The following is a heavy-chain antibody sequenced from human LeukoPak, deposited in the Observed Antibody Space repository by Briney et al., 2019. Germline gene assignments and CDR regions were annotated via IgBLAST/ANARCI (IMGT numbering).Heavy chain of an antibody. Sequence: SETLSLTCAVYGGSFSGYYWSWIRQPPGKGLEWIGEINHSGSTNYNPSLKSRVTISVDTSKNQFSLELSSVTAADTAVYYCAGTVAGTYYFDYWGQGTLVTVSS. CDR2: INHSGST. CDR3: AGTVAGTYYFDY. J-gene: IGHJ4*02. CDR1: GGSFSGYY. D-gene: IGHD6-19*01. V-gene: IGHV4-34*01.